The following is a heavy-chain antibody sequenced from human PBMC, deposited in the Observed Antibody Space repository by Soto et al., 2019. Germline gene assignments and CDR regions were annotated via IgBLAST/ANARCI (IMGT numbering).Heavy chain of an antibody. Sequence: GGSLRLSCAASGFTFSSYAMSWVRQAPGKGLEWVSAISGSGGSTYYADSVKGRFTISRDNSKNTLYLQMNSLRAEDTAVYYCATPHHIAARPEYYYYGMDVWGQGTTVTV. CDR1: GFTFSSYA. CDR3: ATPHHIAARPEYYYYGMDV. J-gene: IGHJ6*02. CDR2: ISGSGGST. V-gene: IGHV3-23*01. D-gene: IGHD6-6*01.